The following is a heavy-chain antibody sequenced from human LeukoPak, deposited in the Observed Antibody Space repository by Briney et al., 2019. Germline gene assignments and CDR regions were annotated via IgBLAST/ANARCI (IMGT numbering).Heavy chain of an antibody. D-gene: IGHD3-10*01. J-gene: IGHJ5*02. CDR2: IYYSGST. V-gene: IGHV4-31*03. CDR1: GGSISSGGYY. CDR3: ARDATDSGIDP. Sequence: SETLSLTCTVSGGSISSGGYYWSWIRQHPGKGREWIGYIYYSGSTYYNPSLKSRVTISVDTSKNQFSLKLSSVTAADTAVYYCARDATDSGIDPWGQGTLVTVSS.